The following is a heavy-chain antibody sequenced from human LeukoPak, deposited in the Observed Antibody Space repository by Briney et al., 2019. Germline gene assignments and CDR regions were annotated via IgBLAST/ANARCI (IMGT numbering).Heavy chain of an antibody. Sequence: ASVKVSCKASGYTFTSYGISWVRQAPGQGLEWMGWISAYNGNTNYAQKLQGRVTMTTDTSTSTAYTELRSLRSDDTAVYYCARPYYYDSSGYYYWFDPWGQGTLVTVSS. J-gene: IGHJ5*02. CDR3: ARPYYYDSSGYYYWFDP. D-gene: IGHD3-22*01. CDR2: ISAYNGNT. V-gene: IGHV1-18*01. CDR1: GYTFTSYG.